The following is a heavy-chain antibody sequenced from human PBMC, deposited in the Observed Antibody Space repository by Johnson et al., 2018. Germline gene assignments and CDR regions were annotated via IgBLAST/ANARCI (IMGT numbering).Heavy chain of an antibody. CDR3: ARDRYFDL. CDR1: GLTFSRYW. Sequence: EVQLVESGGGLVQPGGSLRLSCGASGLTFSRYWMSWVRQAPGKGLEWVANIKQAGSEKYHVDSVTGRFTISRDNAKNSLYLQMNSLRAEDTAVYYCARDRYFDLWGRGTLVTVSS. V-gene: IGHV3-7*01. CDR2: IKQAGSEK. J-gene: IGHJ2*01.